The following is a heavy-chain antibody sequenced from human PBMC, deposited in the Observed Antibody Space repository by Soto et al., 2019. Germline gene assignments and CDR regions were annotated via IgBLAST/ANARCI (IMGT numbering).Heavy chain of an antibody. CDR3: AHSPYYNDRSRSIRLAP. CDR2: IYWDDDK. CDR1: GFSLSTGGVG. Sequence: SGPTLVNPTQTLTLTCTFSGFSLSTGGVGVGWIRQPPGKALEWLALIYWDDDKRYSPSLKSRLTITKDTSKNQVVLTMTNMHPVDTATYYCAHSPYYNDRSRSIRLAPWGQGTLVTVSS. J-gene: IGHJ5*02. V-gene: IGHV2-5*02. D-gene: IGHD3-10*01.